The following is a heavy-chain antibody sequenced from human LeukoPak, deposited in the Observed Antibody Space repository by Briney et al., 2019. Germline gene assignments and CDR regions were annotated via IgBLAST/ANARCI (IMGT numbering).Heavy chain of an antibody. Sequence: PGGSLRLSCAASGFTFSSYAMSWVRQAPGKGLEWVSAVSAGGGNTYYAESVKGRFTISRDNSKNTVYLQMTSVTAEDTARYYCAKKRTPVAGTNYFDYWGQGILVTVSS. D-gene: IGHD6-19*01. J-gene: IGHJ4*02. CDR2: VSAGGGNT. CDR1: GFTFSSYA. CDR3: AKKRTPVAGTNYFDY. V-gene: IGHV3-23*01.